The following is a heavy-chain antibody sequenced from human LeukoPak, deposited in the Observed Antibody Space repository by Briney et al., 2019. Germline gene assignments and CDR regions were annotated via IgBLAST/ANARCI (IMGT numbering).Heavy chain of an antibody. CDR2: IYYSGSA. CDR1: GVSISSYY. V-gene: IGHV4-39*07. CDR3: ARDTTYYGSGSYYNNPTVFDP. J-gene: IGHJ5*02. Sequence: SETLSLTYTVSGVSISSYYWSWIRQPPGKGLEWIGSIYYSGSAYYNPSLKSRVTISVDTSKNQFSLKLSSVTAAGTAVYYCARDTTYYGSGSYYNNPTVFDPWGQGTLVTVSS. D-gene: IGHD3-10*01.